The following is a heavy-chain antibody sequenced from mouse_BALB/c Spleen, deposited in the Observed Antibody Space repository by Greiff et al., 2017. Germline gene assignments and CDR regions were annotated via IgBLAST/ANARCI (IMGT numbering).Heavy chain of an antibody. V-gene: IGHV14-4*02. Sequence: VQLQQSGAELVRPGASVKLSCTASGFNIKDYYMHWVKQRPEQGLEWIGWIDPENGDTEYAPKFQGKATMTADTSSNTAYLQLSSLTSEDTAVYYCKTYYYGSREGCAYWGEGTLGTVSA. D-gene: IGHD1-1*01. CDR3: KTYYYGSREGCAY. CDR1: GFNIKDYY. J-gene: IGHJ3*01. CDR2: IDPENGDT.